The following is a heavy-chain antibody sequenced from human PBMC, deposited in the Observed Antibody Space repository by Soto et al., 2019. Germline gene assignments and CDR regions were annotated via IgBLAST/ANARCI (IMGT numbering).Heavy chain of an antibody. V-gene: IGHV4-59*01. J-gene: IGHJ6*02. D-gene: IGHD6-13*01. CDR1: VGSISIYY. CDR2: IYYSGST. CDR3: ARQQLLRDYYYYGMDV. Sequence: KPSETLSLTCTVSVGSISIYYWSWIRQPPGKGLEWIGYIYYSGSTNYNPSLKSRVTISVDTSKNQFSLKLSSVTAADTAVYYCARQQLLRDYYYYGMDVWGQGTPVTVSS.